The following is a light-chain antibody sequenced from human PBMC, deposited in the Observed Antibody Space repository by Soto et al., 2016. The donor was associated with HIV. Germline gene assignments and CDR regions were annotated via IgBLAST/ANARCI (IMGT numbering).Light chain of an antibody. CDR1: SLRSYY. CDR2: GKN. J-gene: IGLJ1*01. CDR3: NSRDSSGLHLGL. V-gene: IGLV3-19*01. Sequence: SSELTQDPAVSVALGQTVRITCQGDSLRSYYASWYQQKPGQAPVLVIYGKNNRPSGIPDRFSGSSSGNTASLTITGVQAEDEADYYCNSRDSSGLHLGLFGNGTKVTV.